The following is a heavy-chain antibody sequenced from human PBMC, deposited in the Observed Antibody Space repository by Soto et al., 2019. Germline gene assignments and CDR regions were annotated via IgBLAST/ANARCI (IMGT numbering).Heavy chain of an antibody. V-gene: IGHV1-18*01. CDR3: AILAVVVTNYYYYYMDV. CDR2: ISAYNGNT. D-gene: IGHD2-21*02. Sequence: VQLVQSGADVRKPGASVKVSCKASGYTFTSHGISWVRQAPGQGLEWMGWISAYNGNTNYAQKFQGRVTMTTDTSTSTAYMEVRSLRSDDTGVYYCAILAVVVTNYYYYYMDVWGKGTTVTVSS. J-gene: IGHJ6*03. CDR1: GYTFTSHG.